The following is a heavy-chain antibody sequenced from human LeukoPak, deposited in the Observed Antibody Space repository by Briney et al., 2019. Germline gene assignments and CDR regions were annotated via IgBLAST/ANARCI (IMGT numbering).Heavy chain of an antibody. V-gene: IGHV3-43*02. CDR1: GFTFDDYA. CDR3: AKAGSYDILTLDY. CDR2: ISGDGGST. J-gene: IGHJ4*02. D-gene: IGHD3-9*01. Sequence: GGSLRLSCAASGFTFDDYAMHWVRQAPGKGLEWVSLISGDGGSTDYADSVKGRFTISRDNSKNSLYLQMNSLKTEDTALYHCAKAGSYDILTLDYWGQGTLFTVSS.